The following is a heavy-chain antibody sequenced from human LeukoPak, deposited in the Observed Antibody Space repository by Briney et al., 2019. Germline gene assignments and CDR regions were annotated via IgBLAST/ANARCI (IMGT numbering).Heavy chain of an antibody. V-gene: IGHV1-69*05. CDR3: ARVIVGATSGDY. J-gene: IGHJ4*02. CDR1: GGTFSSYA. CDR2: IIPIFGTA. D-gene: IGHD1-26*01. Sequence: SVKVSCKASGGTFSSYAISWVRQAPGQGLEWMGGIIPIFGTANYAQKFQGRVTITTDESTSTAYMELSSLRSDDTAVYYCARVIVGATSGDYWGQGTLVTVSS.